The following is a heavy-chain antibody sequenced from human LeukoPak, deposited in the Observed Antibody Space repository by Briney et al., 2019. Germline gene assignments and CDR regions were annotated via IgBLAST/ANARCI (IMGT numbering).Heavy chain of an antibody. V-gene: IGHV3-11*06. CDR1: GFTFSDYY. D-gene: IGHD3-22*01. Sequence: KTGGSLRLSCAASGFTFSDYYMSWIRQAPGKGLEWVSYISSSSSYTNYADSVKGRFTISRDNAKNSLYLQMNSLRDEDTAVYYCASAGRWLLTFDYWGQGTLVTVSS. J-gene: IGHJ4*02. CDR3: ASAGRWLLTFDY. CDR2: ISSSSSYT.